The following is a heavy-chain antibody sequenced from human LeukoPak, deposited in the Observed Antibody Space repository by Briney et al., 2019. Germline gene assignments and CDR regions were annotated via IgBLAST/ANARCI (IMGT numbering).Heavy chain of an antibody. D-gene: IGHD3-22*01. CDR3: AKDRNYYDSSGYLDY. CDR2: ISYDGSNK. Sequence: GGSLRLSCAASGFTFSSYGMHWVRQAPGKGLEWVAVISYDGSNKYYADSVKGRFTISRDNSKNTLYLQMNSLRAEDTAVYYCAKDRNYYDSSGYLDYWGQGTLVTVSS. V-gene: IGHV3-30*18. CDR1: GFTFSSYG. J-gene: IGHJ4*02.